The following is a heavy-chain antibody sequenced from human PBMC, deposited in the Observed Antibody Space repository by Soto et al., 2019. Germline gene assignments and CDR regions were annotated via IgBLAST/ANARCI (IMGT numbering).Heavy chain of an antibody. V-gene: IGHV4-59*08. CDR1: GGSISSYY. D-gene: IGHD2-15*01. J-gene: IGHJ5*02. Sequence: SETLSLTCTVSGGSISSYYWSWIRQPPGKGLEWIGYIYYSGSTNYNPSLKSRVTISVDTSKNQFSLKLSSVTAADTAVYYCARTVVVVAATWFGPWGQGTLVTVSS. CDR2: IYYSGST. CDR3: ARTVVVVAATWFGP.